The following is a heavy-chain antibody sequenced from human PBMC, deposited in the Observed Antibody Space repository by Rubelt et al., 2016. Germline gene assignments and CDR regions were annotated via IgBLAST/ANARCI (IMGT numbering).Heavy chain of an antibody. CDR3: AKDSLLGRWFLTVYYFDY. CDR1: GFTFSSYA. J-gene: IGHJ4*02. Sequence: EVQLVESGGGLVQPGGSLRLSCAASGFTFSSYAMSWVRQAPGKGLEWVSAISGSGGSTYYADSVKGRFTISRDNSKNTLYLQMNSLRAEDTAVYYCAKDSLLGRWFLTVYYFDYWGQGTLVTVSS. CDR2: ISGSGGST. D-gene: IGHD2-15*01. V-gene: IGHV3-23*04.